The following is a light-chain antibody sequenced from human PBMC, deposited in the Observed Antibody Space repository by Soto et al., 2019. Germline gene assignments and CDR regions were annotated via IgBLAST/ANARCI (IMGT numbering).Light chain of an antibody. Sequence: DIQLTQSPSFLSASVGDRVTITCRASQGISTYLAWYQQKPGKAPKLVISAASNLQSGVPSRFSGSGSGTEFTLTISSLQPEDFATYYCQQLNSYPPSTFGQGTKLEI. CDR1: QGISTY. V-gene: IGKV1-9*01. CDR3: QQLNSYPPST. CDR2: AAS. J-gene: IGKJ2*01.